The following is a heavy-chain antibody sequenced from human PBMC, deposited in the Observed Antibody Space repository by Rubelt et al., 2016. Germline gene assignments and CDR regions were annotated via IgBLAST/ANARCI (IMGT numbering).Heavy chain of an antibody. CDR3: EGHLIGNWFDP. Sequence: QVQLQESGPGLVKPSETLSLTCTVSGGSISSYYWSWIRQPPGKGLEWIGYIYYSGSTNYNPSLKSRVTISVDTAKNQFSLKLSSVTAADTAVDYWEGHLIGNWFDPWGQGTLVTVSS. CDR1: GGSISSYY. CDR2: IYYSGST. J-gene: IGHJ5*02. D-gene: IGHD2-8*01. V-gene: IGHV4-59*01.